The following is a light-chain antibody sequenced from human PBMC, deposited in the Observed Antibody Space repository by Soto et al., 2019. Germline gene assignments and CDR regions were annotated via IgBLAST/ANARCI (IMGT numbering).Light chain of an antibody. V-gene: IGLV2-8*01. CDR3: SSYAGSNNLV. CDR1: SSDVGDYNY. Sequence: QSALTQPPSASGSPGQSVTISCTGTSSDVGDYNYVSWYQQHPGKAPKLMIYEVSKRPSGVPDRFSGSKSGNTASLTVSGLQAEGEADYYCSSYAGSNNLVFGGGTKVTVL. CDR2: EVS. J-gene: IGLJ2*01.